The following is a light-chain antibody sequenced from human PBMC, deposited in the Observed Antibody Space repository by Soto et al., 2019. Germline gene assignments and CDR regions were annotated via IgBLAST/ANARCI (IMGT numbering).Light chain of an antibody. Sequence: QSALTQPRSVSGSPGQSVTISCTGTSSDVGAHNHVSWYQQHPGKAPKVMIYDVTKRPSGVPDRFSGSKSGNTASLTISGLQAEDGAEYHCCSYAGSNTLVFGGGTKLTVL. V-gene: IGLV2-11*01. CDR1: SSDVGAHNH. CDR2: DVT. CDR3: CSYAGSNTLV. J-gene: IGLJ2*01.